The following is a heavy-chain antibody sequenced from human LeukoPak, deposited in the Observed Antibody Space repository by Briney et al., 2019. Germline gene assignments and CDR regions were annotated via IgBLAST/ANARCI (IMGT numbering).Heavy chain of an antibody. CDR2: ISHGGHT. Sequence: PSETQSLTCAVYGGSFSDYLWNWIRQSPGKGLEWIGEISHGGHTNYNPSLKSRVTVSVDTSKNQFSLNLNTMTAADTAVYYCAREMITDRGGYDSWGQGTLLSVSS. J-gene: IGHJ4*02. V-gene: IGHV4-34*01. D-gene: IGHD3-16*01. CDR1: GGSFSDYL. CDR3: AREMITDRGGYDS.